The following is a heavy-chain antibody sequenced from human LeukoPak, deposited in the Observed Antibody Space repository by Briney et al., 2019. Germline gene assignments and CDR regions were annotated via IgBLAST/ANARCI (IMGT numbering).Heavy chain of an antibody. V-gene: IGHV4-39*01. D-gene: IGHD2-15*01. J-gene: IGHJ4*02. CDR3: ASASIAALDY. Sequence: PSETLSLTCTVSGGSISSSSYYWGWIRQPPGKGLEWIGSIYYSGSTYYNPSLKSRVTISVDTSKNQFSLKLSSVTAADTAVYYCASASIAALDYWGQGTLVTVSP. CDR2: IYYSGST. CDR1: GGSISSSSYY.